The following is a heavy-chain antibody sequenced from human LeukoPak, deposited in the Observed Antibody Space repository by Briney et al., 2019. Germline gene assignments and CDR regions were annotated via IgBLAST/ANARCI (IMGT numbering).Heavy chain of an antibody. Sequence: PGGSLRLSCAASGFTFSSYAMSWVRQAPGKGLEWVSAISGSGGSTYYADSVKGRFNISRDNSRNTLYLQMNSLRAEDTAVYYCAKGAIAVAETSSGFDYWGQGTLVTVSS. J-gene: IGHJ4*02. CDR3: AKGAIAVAETSSGFDY. CDR2: ISGSGGST. V-gene: IGHV3-23*01. D-gene: IGHD6-19*01. CDR1: GFTFSSYA.